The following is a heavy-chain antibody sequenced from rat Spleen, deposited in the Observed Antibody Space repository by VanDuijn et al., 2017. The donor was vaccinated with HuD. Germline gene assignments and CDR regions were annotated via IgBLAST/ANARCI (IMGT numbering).Heavy chain of an antibody. CDR2: IWGDGST. V-gene: IGHV2-43*01. CDR1: GFSLTSHH. Sequence: QVQLKESGPGLVQPSQTLSLTCTVSGFSLTSHHVSWVRQPPGKGLEWMGVIWGDGSTAYNSALKSRLSISRDTSKNQIFLKMNSLQTDDTGTYYCTRDSPYDIGTTPFAYWGQGTLVTVSS. J-gene: IGHJ3*01. CDR3: TRDSPYDIGTTPFAY. D-gene: IGHD1-5*01.